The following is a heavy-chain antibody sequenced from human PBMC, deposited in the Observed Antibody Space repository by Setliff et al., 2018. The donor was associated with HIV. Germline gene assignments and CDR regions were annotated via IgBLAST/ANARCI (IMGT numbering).Heavy chain of an antibody. CDR2: SNAYNGNT. CDR1: GYTFTSYG. J-gene: IGHJ5*02. Sequence: ASVKVSCKASGYTFTSYGITWVRQAPGQGLEWMGWSNAYNGNTNYIERLQGRVTMTTDTSTSTAYMELRSLRSDDTAVYYCARDDGPPLRLLEFDPWGQGTLVTVSS. CDR3: ARDDGPPLRLLEFDP. D-gene: IGHD1-26*01. V-gene: IGHV1-18*01.